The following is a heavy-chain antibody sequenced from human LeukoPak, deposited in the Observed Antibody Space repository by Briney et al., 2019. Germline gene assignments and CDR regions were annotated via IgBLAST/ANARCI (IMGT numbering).Heavy chain of an antibody. CDR2: ISSIDNA. V-gene: IGHV4-39*01. CDR3: ARFKGGTGFDY. D-gene: IGHD1-26*01. J-gene: IGHJ4*02. CDR1: GGSITSTDFD. Sequence: SETLSFNCAVSGGSITSTDFDWAWIRQPPGQGFEWIATISSIDNAYYFPSLITLVTISVATFKNQFFVDVTSVTAADTGLFYCARFKGGTGFDYWGRGILVIVS.